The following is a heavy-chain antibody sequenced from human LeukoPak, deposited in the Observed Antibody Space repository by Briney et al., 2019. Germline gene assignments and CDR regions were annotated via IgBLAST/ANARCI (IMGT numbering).Heavy chain of an antibody. J-gene: IGHJ5*02. D-gene: IGHD3-22*01. CDR3: ARSQNYYYDSSGTNWFDP. Sequence: SETLSPTCTVSGGSISSGGYYWSWIRQHPGKGLEWIGYIYYSGSTYYNPSLKSRVTISVDTSKNQFSLKLSSVTAADTAVYYCARSQNYYYDSSGTNWFDPWGQGTLVTVSS. CDR2: IYYSGST. V-gene: IGHV4-31*03. CDR1: GGSISSGGYY.